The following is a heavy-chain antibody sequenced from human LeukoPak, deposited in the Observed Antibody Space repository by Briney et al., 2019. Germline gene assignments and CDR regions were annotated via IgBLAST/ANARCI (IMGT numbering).Heavy chain of an antibody. CDR1: GGSFSGYY. D-gene: IGHD3-22*01. V-gene: IGHV4-34*01. CDR2: INSSGTT. J-gene: IGHJ4*02. CDR3: ARHGQDYYEMEDY. Sequence: SETLSLTCAVYGGSFSGYYWSWIRQPPGKGLEWIGEINSSGTTNYNPSLKRRVTISIDTSKHQFSLKLSSVTAADTAVYYCARHGQDYYEMEDYWGQGTLVTVSS.